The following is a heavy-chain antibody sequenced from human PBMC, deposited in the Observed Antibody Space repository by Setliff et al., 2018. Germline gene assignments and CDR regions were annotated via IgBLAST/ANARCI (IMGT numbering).Heavy chain of an antibody. V-gene: IGHV1-69*13. D-gene: IGHD3-3*01. J-gene: IGHJ4*02. CDR2: IIPIFGTA. CDR1: GGTFNSYG. CDR3: ASSRDYNFWSGYYSPLDY. Sequence: SVKVSCKTSGGTFNSYGIDWVRQAPGQGLEWMGGIIPIFGTANYAQKFQGRVTITADESTSTAYMELSSLRSEDTAVYYCASSRDYNFWSGYYSPLDYWGQGTLVTVSS.